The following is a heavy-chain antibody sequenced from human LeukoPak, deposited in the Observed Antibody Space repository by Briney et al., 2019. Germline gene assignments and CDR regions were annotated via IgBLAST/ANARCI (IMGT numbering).Heavy chain of an antibody. Sequence: SGGSLRLSCSASGFTFSNYWMTWVRQSPGKGLEWVAIIKHVGSDKYCVDSVKGRFTISRDNAKNSLYLQMSSLRAEDTAVYYCARGGHRQKEFWGQGTLVTVSS. D-gene: IGHD3-10*01. CDR3: ARGGHRQKEF. J-gene: IGHJ4*02. V-gene: IGHV3-7*01. CDR2: IKHVGSDK. CDR1: GFTFSNYW.